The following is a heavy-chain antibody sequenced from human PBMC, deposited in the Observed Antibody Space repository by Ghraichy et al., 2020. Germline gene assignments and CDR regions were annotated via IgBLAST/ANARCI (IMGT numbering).Heavy chain of an antibody. J-gene: IGHJ4*02. V-gene: IGHV4-59*01. CDR2: IYYSGST. D-gene: IGHD6-13*01. CDR3: ARAPSSSWSYFDY. Sequence: SETLSLTCTVSGGSISSYYWSWIRQPPGKGLEWIGYIYYSGSTKYNPSLKSRVTISVDTSKNQFSLKLSSVTAADTAVYYCARAPSSSWSYFDYWGQGTLVTVSS. CDR1: GGSISSYY.